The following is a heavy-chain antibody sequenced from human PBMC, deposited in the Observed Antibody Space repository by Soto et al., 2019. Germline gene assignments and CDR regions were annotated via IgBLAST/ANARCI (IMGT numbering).Heavy chain of an antibody. CDR3: ARDRHMVRGVPGQYYYYYYGLDV. CDR2: ISAYNGNT. J-gene: IGHJ6*02. CDR1: GYTFTSYG. D-gene: IGHD3-10*01. V-gene: IGHV1-18*01. Sequence: GASVKVSCKASGYTFTSYGISWVRQAPGQGLEGMGWISAYNGNTNYAQKLQGRVTMPTDTSTSTASMELRSLRSDDTAVYYCARDRHMVRGVPGQYYYYYYGLDVWGPGTTVTVSS.